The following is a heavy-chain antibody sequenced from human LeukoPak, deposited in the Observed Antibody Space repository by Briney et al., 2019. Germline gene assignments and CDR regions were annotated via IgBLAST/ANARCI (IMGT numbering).Heavy chain of an antibody. J-gene: IGHJ4*02. Sequence: PSGTLSLTCAVSGDSISSGNWWSWVRPPPGKGLEWIGEIYHSGITNYHPSLKRRVTISVDKSKNQFSLKLTSVTAADTALYYCARGRSDILTAYYIWGQGTLVTVSS. V-gene: IGHV4-4*02. CDR3: ARGRSDILTAYYI. CDR2: IYHSGIT. D-gene: IGHD3-9*01. CDR1: GDSISSGNW.